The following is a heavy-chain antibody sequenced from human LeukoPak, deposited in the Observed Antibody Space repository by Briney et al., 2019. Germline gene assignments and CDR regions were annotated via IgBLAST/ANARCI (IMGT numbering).Heavy chain of an antibody. CDR1: GGSISSGDYY. J-gene: IGHJ6*03. CDR2: IYYSGST. D-gene: IGHD2/OR15-2a*01. Sequence: TSETLSLTCTVSGGSISSGDYYWSWIRQPPGKGLEWIGYIYYSGSTYYNPSLKSRVTISVDTSKNQFSLKLSSVTAADTAVYYCARGDFYYYYMDVWGKGTTVTVSS. V-gene: IGHV4-30-4*08. CDR3: ARGDFYYYYMDV.